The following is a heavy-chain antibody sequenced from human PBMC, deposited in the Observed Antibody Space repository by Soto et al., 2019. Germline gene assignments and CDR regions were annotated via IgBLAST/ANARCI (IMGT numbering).Heavy chain of an antibody. J-gene: IGHJ4*02. CDR3: ARGSGSYWTDF. CDR1: GYNFKDYW. CDR2: IYPADSNT. V-gene: IGHV5-51*01. D-gene: IGHD1-26*01. Sequence: GESLKISCEASGYNFKDYWIGWVRQMPGKGLEWMGIIYPADSNTRYSPSFEGQVTISADKSITTAYLQWSSLKASDTVMYYCARGSGSYWTDFWGQGTLVTVS.